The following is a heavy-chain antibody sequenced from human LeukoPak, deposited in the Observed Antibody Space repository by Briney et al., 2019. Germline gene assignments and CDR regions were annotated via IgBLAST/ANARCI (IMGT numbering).Heavy chain of an antibody. CDR3: AREADYGDYSKSFYYMDV. J-gene: IGHJ6*03. D-gene: IGHD4-17*01. CDR1: GGYIGSYY. V-gene: IGHV4-4*07. Sequence: PSETLSLTCTVSGGYIGSYYWSWIRQPAGKGLEWIGRIYTSENSDYNPSLKSRVTMSVDMSTSQFSLRLTSVTAADTAVYYCAREADYGDYSKSFYYMDVWGKGTTVTVSS. CDR2: IYTSENS.